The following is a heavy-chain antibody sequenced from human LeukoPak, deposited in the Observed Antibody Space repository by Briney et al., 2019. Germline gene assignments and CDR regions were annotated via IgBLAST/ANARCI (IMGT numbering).Heavy chain of an antibody. D-gene: IGHD1-26*01. V-gene: IGHV3-23*01. Sequence: QSGGSLRLSCAASGFIFSRNAMSWVRQAPGKGLEWVSAISGSGDAPYYADSVKGRFTISRDNSKSTLYLQMNSLRAEDTAVYYCAKGQYSGSYQILYYYYCGMDVWGQGTTVTVSS. CDR1: GFIFSRNA. CDR3: AKGQYSGSYQILYYYYCGMDV. J-gene: IGHJ6*02. CDR2: ISGSGDAP.